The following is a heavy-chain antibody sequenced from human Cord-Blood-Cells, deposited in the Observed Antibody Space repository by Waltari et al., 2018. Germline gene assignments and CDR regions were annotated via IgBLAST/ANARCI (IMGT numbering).Heavy chain of an antibody. J-gene: IGHJ3*02. CDR1: GGSFSSSSYY. V-gene: IGHV4-39*01. CDR3: ARRGDGSGSYYAFDI. Sequence: QLQLQESGPGLVKPSETLSLTCTVSGGSFSSSSYYWGWIRQPPGKGLEWIGSIYYSGSTYYNPSLKSRVTISVDTSKNQFSLKLSSVTAADTAVYYCARRGDGSGSYYAFDIWGQGTMVTVSS. CDR2: IYYSGST. D-gene: IGHD3-10*01.